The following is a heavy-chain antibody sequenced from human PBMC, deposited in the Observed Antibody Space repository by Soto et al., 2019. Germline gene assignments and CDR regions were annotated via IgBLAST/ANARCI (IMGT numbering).Heavy chain of an antibody. J-gene: IGHJ6*02. CDR3: AREETAWPLAYGMDV. CDR1: GFSFSTYS. V-gene: IGHV3-21*01. Sequence: GGSLRLSCEASGFSFSTYSMHWVRQAPGKGLEWVSSIGRRSDIYYADSVKGRFTISRDNAKNSVSLQMNSLRDEDTAVYYCAREETAWPLAYGMDVWGQGTTVTVSS. D-gene: IGHD2-21*02. CDR2: IGRRSDI.